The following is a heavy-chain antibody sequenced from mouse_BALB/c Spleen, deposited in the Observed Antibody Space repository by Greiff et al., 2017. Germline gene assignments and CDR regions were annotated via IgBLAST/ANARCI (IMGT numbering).Heavy chain of an antibody. Sequence: EVQGVESGGGLVKPGGSLKLSCAASGFTFSDYYMYWVRQTPEKRLEWVATISDGGSYTYYPDSVKGRFTISRDNAKNNLYLQMSSLKSEDTAMYYCARDRDYGYEFAYWGQGTLVTVSA. D-gene: IGHD2-2*01. V-gene: IGHV5-4*02. CDR1: GFTFSDYY. J-gene: IGHJ3*01. CDR2: ISDGGSYT. CDR3: ARDRDYGYEFAY.